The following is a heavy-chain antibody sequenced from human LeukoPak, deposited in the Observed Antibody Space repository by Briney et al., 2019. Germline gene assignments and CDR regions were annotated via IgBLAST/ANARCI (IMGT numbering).Heavy chain of an antibody. J-gene: IGHJ6*03. CDR3: AKEELEWLYTHHYYYYYMDV. D-gene: IGHD3-3*01. V-gene: IGHV3-23*01. CDR1: GFTFSSYA. CDR2: ISGSGGST. Sequence: PGGSLRLSCAASGFTFSSYAMSWVRQAPGKGLEWVSAISGSGGSTYYADSVKGRFTISRDNSKNTLYLQMNSLRAEDTAVYYCAKEELEWLYTHHYYYYYMDVWGKGTTVTVSS.